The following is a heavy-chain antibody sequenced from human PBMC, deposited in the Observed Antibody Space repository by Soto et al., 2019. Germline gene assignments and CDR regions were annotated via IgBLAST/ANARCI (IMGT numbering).Heavy chain of an antibody. V-gene: IGHV3-23*01. Sequence: PGGSLRLXCSASGFTFSSYAMSWVRQAPGKGLEWVSAISGSGGSTYYADSVKGRFTISRDNSKNTLYLQMNSLRAEDTAVYYCAKDPLGYSYDKGCDYWGQGTLVTVSS. J-gene: IGHJ4*02. CDR1: GFTFSSYA. CDR3: AKDPLGYSYDKGCDY. D-gene: IGHD5-18*01. CDR2: ISGSGGST.